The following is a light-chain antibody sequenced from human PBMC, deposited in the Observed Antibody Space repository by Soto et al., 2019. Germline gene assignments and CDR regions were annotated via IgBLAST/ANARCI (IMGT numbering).Light chain of an antibody. CDR1: NSNIGNNY. V-gene: IGLV1-51*02. CDR3: GTWDSSLSAGV. CDR2: ENS. Sequence: QSVLTQPPSVSAAPGQKVTISCSGSNSNIGNNYVSWYQQLPGTAPKLVIYENSNRPSGIPDRFSGSKSGTSATLGITGLQTGDEADYYCGTWDSSLSAGVFGGGTKLTVL. J-gene: IGLJ3*02.